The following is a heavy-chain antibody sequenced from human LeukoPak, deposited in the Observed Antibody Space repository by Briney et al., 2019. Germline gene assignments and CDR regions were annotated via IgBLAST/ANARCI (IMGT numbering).Heavy chain of an antibody. CDR1: GITLSNYG. J-gene: IGHJ6*03. D-gene: IGHD2-2*01. CDR2: ISSSGSTI. CDR3: ARETVVVPADYYYYYMDV. Sequence: GGSLRLSCAVSGITLSNYGMSWVRQAPGKGLEWVSYISSSGSTIYYADSVKDRFTISRDNAKNSLYLQMNSLRAEDTAVYYCARETVVVPADYYYYYMDVWGKGTTVTVSS. V-gene: IGHV3-11*01.